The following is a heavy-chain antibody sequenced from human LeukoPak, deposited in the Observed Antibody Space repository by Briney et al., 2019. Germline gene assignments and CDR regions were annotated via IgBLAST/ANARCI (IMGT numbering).Heavy chain of an antibody. CDR3: ARDDPSFYGGNGWYFDL. D-gene: IGHD4-23*01. Sequence: EASVKVSCKASGYTFTSYGISWVRQAPGQGLEWMGWISAYNGNTNYAQKLQGRVTMTTDTSTSTAYMELRSLRSDDTAVYYCARDDPSFYGGNGWYFDLWGRGTLVTVSS. V-gene: IGHV1-18*01. CDR1: GYTFTSYG. J-gene: IGHJ2*01. CDR2: ISAYNGNT.